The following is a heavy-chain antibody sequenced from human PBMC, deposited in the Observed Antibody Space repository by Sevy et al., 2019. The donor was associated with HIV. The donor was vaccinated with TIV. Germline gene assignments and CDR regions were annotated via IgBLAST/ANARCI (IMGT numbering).Heavy chain of an antibody. D-gene: IGHD1-26*01. CDR2: ISSSSSYI. J-gene: IGHJ4*02. CDR3: AREVGVRGGFDY. V-gene: IGHV3-21*01. Sequence: GGSLRLSCAASGFTFSSYSMNWVRQAPGKGLEWVSSISSSSSYIYYADSVKGRITISRDNAKNSLYLQMNSLRAEDTAVYYCAREVGVRGGFDYWGQGTLVTVSS. CDR1: GFTFSSYS.